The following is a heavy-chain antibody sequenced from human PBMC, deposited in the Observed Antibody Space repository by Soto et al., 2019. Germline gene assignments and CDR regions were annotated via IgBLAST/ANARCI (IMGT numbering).Heavy chain of an antibody. CDR1: GGTFSSYA. CDR2: IIPIFGTA. J-gene: IGHJ6*02. V-gene: IGHV1-69*06. CDR3: ARGGEDSAYDYDYYYGMDV. Sequence: SVKVSCKASGGTFSSYAISWVRQAPGQGLEWMGGIIPIFGTANYAQKFQGRVTITADKSTSTAYMELSSLRSEDTAVYYCARGGEDSAYDYDYYYGMDVWGQGTTVTVSS. D-gene: IGHD5-12*01.